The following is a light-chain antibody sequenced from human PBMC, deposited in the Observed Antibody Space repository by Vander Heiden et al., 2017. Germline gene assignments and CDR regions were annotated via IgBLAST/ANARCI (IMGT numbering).Light chain of an antibody. CDR3: MQSLQTQT. CDR2: LGS. J-gene: IGKJ1*01. Sequence: DIVMTPSPLPRPVPPGVPASISCRASQSLLHVNGYNYWDWYLQKPGQYPQLLIYLGSNRASGVPDRFSGSGSGTDFTLKISRVEAEDVGVYYCMQSLQTQTFGQGTKVEIK. CDR1: QSLLHVNGYNY. V-gene: IGKV2-28*01.